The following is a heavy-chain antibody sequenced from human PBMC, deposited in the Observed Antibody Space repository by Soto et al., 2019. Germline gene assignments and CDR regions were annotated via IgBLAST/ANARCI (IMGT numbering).Heavy chain of an antibody. CDR2: ISGSGGST. J-gene: IGHJ5*02. CDR3: AKVPGIAVAGINWFDP. Sequence: PGGSLRLSCAASGFTFSSYAMSWVRQAPGKGLEWVSAISGSGGSTYYADSVKGRFTISRDNSKNTLYLQMNSLRAEDTAVYYCAKVPGIAVAGINWFDPWGQGTLVTVSS. V-gene: IGHV3-23*01. CDR1: GFTFSSYA. D-gene: IGHD6-19*01.